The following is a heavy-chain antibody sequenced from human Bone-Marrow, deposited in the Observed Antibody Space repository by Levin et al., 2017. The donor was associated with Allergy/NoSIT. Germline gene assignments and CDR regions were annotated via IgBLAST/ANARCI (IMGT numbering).Heavy chain of an antibody. Sequence: SGPTLVKPTQTLTLTCTFSGFSLSTSGVGVGWIRQPPGKALEWLALIYWDDDKRYSPSLKSRLTITKDTSKNQVVLTMTNMDPVDTATYYCAHSRGDVLRYFDWFAPTNNPNAFDIWGQGTMVTVSS. J-gene: IGHJ3*02. V-gene: IGHV2-5*02. CDR1: GFSLSTSGVG. D-gene: IGHD3-9*01. CDR2: IYWDDDK. CDR3: AHSRGDVLRYFDWFAPTNNPNAFDI.